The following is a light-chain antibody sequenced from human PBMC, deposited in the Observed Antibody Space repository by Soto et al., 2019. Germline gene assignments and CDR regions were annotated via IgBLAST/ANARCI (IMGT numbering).Light chain of an antibody. V-gene: IGKV3-15*01. CDR1: QSVSSK. J-gene: IGKJ1*01. CDR3: QQYNNWPGT. Sequence: EIVLTQSPGTLSVSPGEGATLSCRASQSVSSKLAWYQQKPGQAPRLLFYGASTGATGIPARFSGSGSETEFTLSISSLQSEDFAVYYCQQYNNWPGTFGQGTKVDI. CDR2: GAS.